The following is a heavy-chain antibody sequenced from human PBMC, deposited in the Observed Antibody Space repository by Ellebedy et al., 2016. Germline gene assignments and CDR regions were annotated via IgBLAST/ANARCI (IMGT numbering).Heavy chain of an antibody. J-gene: IGHJ4*02. CDR1: GFTFSNYA. Sequence: GGSLRLSCAASGFTFSNYAMSWVRQAPGKGLEWVGRIKSKTDGGTTDYAAPVKGRFTISRDDSKNTLYLQMNSLKTEDTAVYYCTTSGSWLNYFDYWGQGTLVTVSS. CDR2: IKSKTDGGTT. D-gene: IGHD6-13*01. CDR3: TTSGSWLNYFDY. V-gene: IGHV3-15*01.